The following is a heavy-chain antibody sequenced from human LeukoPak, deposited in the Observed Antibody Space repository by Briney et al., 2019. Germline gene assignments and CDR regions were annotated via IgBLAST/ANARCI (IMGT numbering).Heavy chain of an antibody. J-gene: IGHJ4*02. CDR1: GFTFSSYS. CDR2: ISSSGSTI. CDR3: VSFYETY. V-gene: IGHV3-48*04. D-gene: IGHD2/OR15-2a*01. Sequence: GGSLRLSCAASGFTFSSYSMNWVRQAPGKGLEWVSYISSSGSTIYYADSVKGRLTISRDNAKNTVYLQMNSLRAEDTAVYYCVSFYETYWGRGTLVTVSS.